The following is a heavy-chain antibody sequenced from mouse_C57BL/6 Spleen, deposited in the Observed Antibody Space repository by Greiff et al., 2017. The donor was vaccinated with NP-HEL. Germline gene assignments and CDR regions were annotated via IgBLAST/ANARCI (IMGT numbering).Heavy chain of an antibody. CDR1: GFSLTSYG. CDR3: AKNYDCDGYFDY. V-gene: IGHV2-3*01. Sequence: QVQLKESGPGLVAPSQSLSITCTVSGFSLTSYGVSWVRQPPGKGLEWLGVIRGDGSTNYHSAHISRLSISKDNYKSQVFLKLNSLQTDEAATDYCAKNYDCDGYFDYWGQGTTLTVSS. D-gene: IGHD2-4*01. J-gene: IGHJ2*01. CDR2: IRGDGST.